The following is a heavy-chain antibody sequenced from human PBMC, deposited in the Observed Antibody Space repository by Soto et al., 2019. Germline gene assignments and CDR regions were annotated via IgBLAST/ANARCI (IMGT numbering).Heavy chain of an antibody. CDR2: IYYSGST. V-gene: IGHV4-39*01. J-gene: IGHJ6*01. CDR3: ARHNYY. Sequence: PSETLSLTFTVSGGSVRSSSYYWGWLRQPPGKGLEWIAYIYYSGSTHNNPSLKSRVTISVDTSKNQFSLKLNSMTAADTAVYYCARHNYY. CDR1: GGSVRSSSYY.